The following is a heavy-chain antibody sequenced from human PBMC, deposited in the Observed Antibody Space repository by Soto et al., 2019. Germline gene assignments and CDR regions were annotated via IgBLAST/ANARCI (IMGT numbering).Heavy chain of an antibody. Sequence: EVQLVESGGGLVQPGGSLRLSCAASGFTFSGYWMSWVRQAPGKGLEWVANIRQDGNEKYYVDSVEGRFTISRDNAKNSLYLQMNSLRAEYTAVYYCARAYSSNWYNWFDPWGQGTLVTVSS. CDR3: ARAYSSNWYNWFDP. D-gene: IGHD6-13*01. CDR1: GFTFSGYW. V-gene: IGHV3-7*04. J-gene: IGHJ5*02. CDR2: IRQDGNEK.